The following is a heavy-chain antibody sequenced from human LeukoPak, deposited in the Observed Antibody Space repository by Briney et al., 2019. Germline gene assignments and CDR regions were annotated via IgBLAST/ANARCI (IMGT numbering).Heavy chain of an antibody. V-gene: IGHV3-64*01. D-gene: IGHD6-13*01. CDR2: ISSNGGST. J-gene: IGHJ4*02. Sequence: PGGSLRLSCAASGFTFSSYAMHWVRQAPGKGLEYVSAISSNGGSTYYANSVKGRFTISRDNSKNTLYLQMGSLRAEDMAVYYCARVRGAAAGTLFFDYWGQGTLVTVSS. CDR1: GFTFSSYA. CDR3: ARVRGAAAGTLFFDY.